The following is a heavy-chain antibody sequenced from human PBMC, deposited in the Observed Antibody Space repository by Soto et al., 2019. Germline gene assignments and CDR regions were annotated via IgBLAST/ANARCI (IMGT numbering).Heavy chain of an antibody. CDR2: ITYNGGST. J-gene: IGHJ4*02. Sequence: EVQLLESGGGLAQPGGSLRLSCAASGFTFSSYAMSWVRQAPGKGLEWVTVITYNGGSTDDADSVKGRLIISRDNYKTTLLLQMSSLRAEDTAVYYCAKLSGGDTKRAYFDSWGQGTLVTVSS. D-gene: IGHD5-18*01. CDR1: GFTFSSYA. V-gene: IGHV3-23*01. CDR3: AKLSGGDTKRAYFDS.